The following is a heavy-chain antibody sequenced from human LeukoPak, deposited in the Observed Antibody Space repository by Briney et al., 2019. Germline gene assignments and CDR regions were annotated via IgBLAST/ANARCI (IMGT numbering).Heavy chain of an antibody. CDR3: ARVVRYDSREFDY. J-gene: IGHJ4*02. CDR2: IKQDGSEK. V-gene: IGHV3-7*01. CDR1: GFMFSSYW. Sequence: GGSLRLSCAASGFMFSSYWMSWVRQAPGKGLEWVANIKQDGSEKYYVDSVKGRFTISRDNAKNSLYLQMNSLRAEDTAVYYCARVVRYDSREFDYWGQGTLVTVSS. D-gene: IGHD3-22*01.